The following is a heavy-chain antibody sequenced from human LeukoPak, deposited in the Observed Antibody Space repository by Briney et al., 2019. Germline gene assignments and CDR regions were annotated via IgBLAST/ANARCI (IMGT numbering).Heavy chain of an antibody. CDR2: IWYDGSNK. J-gene: IGHJ4*02. V-gene: IGHV3-33*01. Sequence: TGGSLRLSCAASGFTFSSYGMHWVRQAPGKGLEWVAVIWYDGSNKYSADSVKGRFTISRDNSKNTLYLQMNSLRAEDTAVYYCAREGIMITFGGVIAPLDYWGQGTLVTVSS. CDR3: AREGIMITFGGVIAPLDY. D-gene: IGHD3-16*02. CDR1: GFTFSSYG.